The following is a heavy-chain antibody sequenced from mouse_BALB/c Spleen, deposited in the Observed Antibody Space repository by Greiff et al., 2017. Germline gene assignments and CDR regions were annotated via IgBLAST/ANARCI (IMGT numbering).Heavy chain of an antibody. CDR3: ARGLLRPAWFAY. J-gene: IGHJ3*01. Sequence: VKLQESGAELAKPGASVKMSCKASGYTFTSYWMHWVKQRPGQGLEWIGYINPSTGYTEYNQKFKDKATLTADKSSSTAYMQLSSLTSEDSAVYYCARGLLRPAWFAYWGQGTLVTVSA. V-gene: IGHV1-7*01. CDR2: INPSTGYT. CDR1: GYTFTSYW. D-gene: IGHD2-3*01.